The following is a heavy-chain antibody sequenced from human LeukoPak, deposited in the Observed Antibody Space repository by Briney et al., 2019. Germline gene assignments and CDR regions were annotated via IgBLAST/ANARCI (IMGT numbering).Heavy chain of an antibody. CDR2: IKQDGSEK. D-gene: IGHD4-17*01. V-gene: IGHV3-7*01. CDR1: GFTFSGYW. CDR3: ARRGATVTDD. J-gene: IGHJ4*02. Sequence: PGGSLRLSCADSGFTFSGYWMSWVRQAPGKGLEWVANIKQDGSEKYYVDSVKGRFTISRDNAKNSVYLQMNSLRAEDTAVYYCARRGATVTDDWGQGTLVTVSS.